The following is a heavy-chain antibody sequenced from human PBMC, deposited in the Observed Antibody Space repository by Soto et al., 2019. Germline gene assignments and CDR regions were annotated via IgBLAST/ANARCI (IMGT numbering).Heavy chain of an antibody. V-gene: IGHV3-48*03. CDR2: ISSGGSTI. CDR1: GFSFSDYE. D-gene: IGHD6-13*01. Sequence: EVQLVESGGGLAQPGGSLRLSCVASGFSFSDYEMNWVRQAPGKGLEWVAYISSGGSTIHYADSVRGRFTVSRDNARNSLYLQMNTLSVEDTALSYCARDRAAGGYWGQGTLVPVSS. CDR3: ARDRAAGGY. J-gene: IGHJ4*02.